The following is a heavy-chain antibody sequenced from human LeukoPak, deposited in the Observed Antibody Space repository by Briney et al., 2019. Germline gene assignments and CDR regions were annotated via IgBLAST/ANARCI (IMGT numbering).Heavy chain of an antibody. CDR1: GFTVSSNY. J-gene: IGHJ4*02. CDR2: IYSGGSI. V-gene: IGHV3-53*01. D-gene: IGHD3-16*01. CDR3: VRDGGSLTLSNTGNYFDY. Sequence: GVLRLSCAASGFTVSSNYMSWVRQAPGKGLEWVSVIYSGGSIYYADSVKGRFTISRDNSKNTLYLQMESLTPEDTAVYYCVRDGGSLTLSNTGNYFDYWGQGTRVTVSS.